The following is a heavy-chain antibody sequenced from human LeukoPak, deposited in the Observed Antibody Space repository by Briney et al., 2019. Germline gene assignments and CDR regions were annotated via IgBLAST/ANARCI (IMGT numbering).Heavy chain of an antibody. D-gene: IGHD3-22*01. CDR1: GGSISSGSYY. J-gene: IGHJ4*02. Sequence: SQTLSLTCTVSGGSISSGSYYWSWIRQPAGKGLEWIGRIYTSGSTNYNPSLKSRVTMSVDTSKNQFSLKLSSVTAADTAVYYCAREADYYERGNTFDYWGQGILVTVSS. CDR2: IYTSGST. V-gene: IGHV4-61*02. CDR3: AREADYYERGNTFDY.